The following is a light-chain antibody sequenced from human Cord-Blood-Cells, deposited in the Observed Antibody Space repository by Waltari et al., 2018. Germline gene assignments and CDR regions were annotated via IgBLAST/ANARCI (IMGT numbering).Light chain of an antibody. CDR1: RSDVGGYNY. CDR2: EVS. V-gene: IGLV2-8*01. Sequence: QSALTQPPSASGSPGQSVTISCTGTRSDVGGYNYISCYQQHPGKAPKHMIYEVSKRPSVVPDRFSGSKSGNTASLTVSGLQAEDEADYYCSSYAGSNNLVFGGGTKLTVL. J-gene: IGLJ3*02. CDR3: SSYAGSNNLV.